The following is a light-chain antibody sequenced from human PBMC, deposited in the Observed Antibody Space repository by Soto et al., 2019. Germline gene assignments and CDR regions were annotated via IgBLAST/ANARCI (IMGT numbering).Light chain of an antibody. CDR1: QSVSSNC. CDR2: GAS. Sequence: EIVLTQSPGTLSLSPGERATLSCRASQSVSSNCLAWYHQKPGQAPRLLIFGASRRATGIPDRFSGSGSGTDFTLTISRLEPEDFAVYYCQQHGSLPFTFGGGTKVEIK. V-gene: IGKV3-20*01. J-gene: IGKJ4*01. CDR3: QQHGSLPFT.